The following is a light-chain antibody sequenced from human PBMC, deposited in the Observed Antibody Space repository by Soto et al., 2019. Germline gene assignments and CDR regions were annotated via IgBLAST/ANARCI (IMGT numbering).Light chain of an antibody. CDR1: QSLLDSDGNTY. Sequence: DVVMTQSPLSLPVTLGQPASISCRSSQSLLDSDGNTYLNWFQQRPGQSPRRLIYRDSTRDSGVPDRFGGRGSGTDFTLKISRLQAEDGGVYYCVQDTHWPSTYGQVTNLEIK. J-gene: IGKJ2*01. CDR2: RDS. V-gene: IGKV2-30*01. CDR3: VQDTHWPST.